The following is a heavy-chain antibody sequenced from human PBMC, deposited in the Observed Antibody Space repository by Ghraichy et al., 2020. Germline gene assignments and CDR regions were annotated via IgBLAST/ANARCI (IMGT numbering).Heavy chain of an antibody. D-gene: IGHD1-1*01. Sequence: SETLSLTCTVSGGSISSYYWSWIRQPPGKGLEWIGYIYDSGSTNYNPSLKSRVTISVDTSKNQFSLKLSSVTAADTAVYYCARVLHAKVERFFDPWGQGTLVTVSS. V-gene: IGHV4-59*01. J-gene: IGHJ5*02. CDR3: ARVLHAKVERFFDP. CDR1: GGSISSYY. CDR2: IYDSGST.